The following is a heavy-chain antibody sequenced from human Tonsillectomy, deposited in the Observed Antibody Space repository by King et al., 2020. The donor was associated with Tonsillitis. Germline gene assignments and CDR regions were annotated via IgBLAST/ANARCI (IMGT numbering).Heavy chain of an antibody. CDR1: GYTFTNYA. CDR2: INTNTGNP. V-gene: IGHV7-4-1*02. J-gene: IGHJ6*02. D-gene: IGHD3-10*01. CDR3: ARGREVLLWLGELYPDGNYYYYYGMDV. Sequence: VQLVESGSELKKPGASVKVSCKASGYTFTNYAMNWVRQAPGQGLEWMGWINTNTGNPTYAQGFTGRFVFSLDTSVSTAYLQISSLKAEDTAVYYCARGREVLLWLGELYPDGNYYYYYGMDVWGQGTTVTVSS.